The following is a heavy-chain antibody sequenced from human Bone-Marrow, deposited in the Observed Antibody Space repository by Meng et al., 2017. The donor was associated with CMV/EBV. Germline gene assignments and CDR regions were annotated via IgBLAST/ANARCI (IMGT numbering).Heavy chain of an antibody. CDR2: ISSSGSTI. CDR1: GFTFSSYE. D-gene: IGHD3-3*01. J-gene: IGHJ6*02. Sequence: GGSLRLSCAASGFTFSSYEMNWVRQAPGKGLEWVSYISSSGSTIYYADSVKGRFTISRDNAKNSLYLQMNSLRAEDTAVYYCARDRMDYDFWSGYRTDYYYYGMDVWGQGTTVTVSS. V-gene: IGHV3-48*03. CDR3: ARDRMDYDFWSGYRTDYYYYGMDV.